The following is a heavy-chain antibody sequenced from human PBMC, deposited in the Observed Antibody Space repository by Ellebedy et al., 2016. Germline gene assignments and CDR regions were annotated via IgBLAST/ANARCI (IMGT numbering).Heavy chain of an antibody. J-gene: IGHJ4*02. CDR1: GFNFRSYS. V-gene: IGHV3-30*03. CDR2: ISNDGNNA. D-gene: IGHD3-3*01. CDR3: ARANLNVPIYYFDH. Sequence: GGSLRLXXAASGFNFRSYSFHWVRQAPGKGLECMAAISNDGNNAYYTDSAKGRFTISRDNAKNLLYVQMSGLRDEDTAVYYCARANLNVPIYYFDHWGRGTLVTVAA.